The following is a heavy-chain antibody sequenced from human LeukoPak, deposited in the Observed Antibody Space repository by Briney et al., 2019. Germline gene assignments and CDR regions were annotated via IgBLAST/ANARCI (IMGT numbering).Heavy chain of an antibody. CDR3: ARDSIDGIDY. J-gene: IGHJ4*02. V-gene: IGHV4-4*07. D-gene: IGHD5-24*01. Sequence: SETLSLTCTVSGYSISSGYYWSWIRQPAGKGLEWIGRIYTSGSTNYNPSLKSRVTMSVDTSKNQFSLKLSSVTAADTAVYYCARDSIDGIDYWGQGTLVTVSS. CDR1: GYSISSGYY. CDR2: IYTSGST.